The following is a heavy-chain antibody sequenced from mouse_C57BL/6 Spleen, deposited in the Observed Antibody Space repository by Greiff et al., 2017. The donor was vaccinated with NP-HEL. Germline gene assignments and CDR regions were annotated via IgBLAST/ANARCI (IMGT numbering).Heavy chain of an antibody. CDR1: GFTFSDYG. CDR3: ARDDYYGSSPGAY. J-gene: IGHJ3*01. CDR2: ISSGSSTI. V-gene: IGHV5-17*01. Sequence: EVQLVESGGGLVKPGGSLKLSCAASGFTFSDYGMHWVRQAPEKGLEWVAYISSGSSTIYYADTVKGRFTISRDNAKNTLFLQMTSLRSEDTAMYYCARDDYYGSSPGAYWGQGTLVTVSA. D-gene: IGHD1-1*01.